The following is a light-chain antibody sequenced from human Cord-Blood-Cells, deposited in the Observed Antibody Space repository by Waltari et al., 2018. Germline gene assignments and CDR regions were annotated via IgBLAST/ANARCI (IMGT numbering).Light chain of an antibody. CDR1: QAISNY. CDR2: DAS. CDR3: QQYDNLPRLT. V-gene: IGKV1-33*01. J-gene: IGKJ4*01. Sequence: DIQMTQSPSSLSASVVDRVTITCQASQAISNYLNWYQQKPGKAPKLLIYDASNLETGVPSRFSGSGSGTDFTFTISSLQPEDIATYYCQQYDNLPRLTFGGGTKVEIK.